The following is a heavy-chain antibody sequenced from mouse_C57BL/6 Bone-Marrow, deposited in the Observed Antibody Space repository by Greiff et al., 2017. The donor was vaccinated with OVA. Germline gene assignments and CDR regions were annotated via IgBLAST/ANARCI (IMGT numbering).Heavy chain of an antibody. V-gene: IGHV1-80*01. CDR1: GYAFSSYW. J-gene: IGHJ2*01. CDR2: IYPGDGDT. CDR3: ARWVSLYNYDGYYDAYGY. Sequence: QVQLQQSGAELVKPGASVKISCKASGYAFSSYWMNWVKQRPGKGLEWIGQIYPGDGDTNYNGKFKGKATLTADKSSSTAYMQLSSLTSEDSAVYFCARWVSLYNYDGYYDAYGYWGQGTTLTVS. D-gene: IGHD2-3*01.